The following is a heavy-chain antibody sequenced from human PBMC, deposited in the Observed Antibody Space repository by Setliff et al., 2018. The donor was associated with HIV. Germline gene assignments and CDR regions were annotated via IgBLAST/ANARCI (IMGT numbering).Heavy chain of an antibody. CDR2: VDPQDGET. V-gene: IGHV1-69-2*01. CDR1: GYTFTDYY. J-gene: IGHJ4*02. D-gene: IGHD2-15*01. Sequence: ASVKVSCKASGYTFTDYYIHWVQQAPGKGLEWMGRVDPQDGETLYAEKFQGRVTISADTSTDTAYVELSSLRSEDTAVYYCATFPIECSGGSCYAPGVDYWGQGTLVTV. CDR3: ATFPIECSGGSCYAPGVDY.